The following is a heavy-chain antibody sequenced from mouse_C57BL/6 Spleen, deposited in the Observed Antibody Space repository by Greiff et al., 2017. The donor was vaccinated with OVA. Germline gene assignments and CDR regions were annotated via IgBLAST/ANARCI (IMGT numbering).Heavy chain of an antibody. Sequence: EVQLQESGPELVKPGASVKISCKASGYSFTGYYMNWVKQSPEKSLEWIGEINPSTGGTTYSQKFKAKATLTVDKSSSTAYMQLKSLTSEDSAVYYCARVPYYYGSSPFADWGQGTLVTVSA. V-gene: IGHV1-42*01. CDR2: INPSTGGT. D-gene: IGHD1-1*01. CDR1: GYSFTGYY. CDR3: ARVPYYYGSSPFAD. J-gene: IGHJ3*01.